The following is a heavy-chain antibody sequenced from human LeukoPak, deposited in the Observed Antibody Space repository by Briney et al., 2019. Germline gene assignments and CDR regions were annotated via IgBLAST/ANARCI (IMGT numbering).Heavy chain of an antibody. J-gene: IGHJ3*02. D-gene: IGHD2-15*01. CDR1: GFTFSSYA. CDR2: ISGSGGST. V-gene: IGHV3-23*01. CDR3: ARDRGGEGATFDI. Sequence: GGSLRLSCAASGFTFSSYAMSWVRQAPGKGLEWVSAISGSGGSTYYADSVKGRFTISRDNAKNPLYLQMNSLRAEDTAVYYCARDRGGEGATFDIWGQGTKVTVSS.